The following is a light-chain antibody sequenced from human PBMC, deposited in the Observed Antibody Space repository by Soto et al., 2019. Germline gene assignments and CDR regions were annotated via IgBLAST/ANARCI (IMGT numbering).Light chain of an antibody. CDR1: QSISVW. CDR2: KAS. CDR3: QQYNSYSPT. J-gene: IGKJ1*01. V-gene: IGKV1-5*03. Sequence: IQRTQAPSTLSASVGYRVSITCRASQSISVWLAWYQQKAGKAPNLLIYKASRLESGVPSRFSGSGSETEFTLTISGLQPGDSATYYCQQYNSYSPTFGQGTKV.